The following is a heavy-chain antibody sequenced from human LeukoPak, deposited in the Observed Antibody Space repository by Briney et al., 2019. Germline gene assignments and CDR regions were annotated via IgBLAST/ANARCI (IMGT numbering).Heavy chain of an antibody. V-gene: IGHV1-69*04. CDR3: ATGLYSGSYPRNYYYYYMDV. D-gene: IGHD1-26*01. CDR2: IIPILGIA. Sequence: ASVKVSCKASGGTFSSYAISWVRQAPGQGLEWMGRIIPILGIANYAQKFQGRVTITADKSTSTAYMELSSLRSEDTAVYYRATGLYSGSYPRNYYYYYMDVWGKGTTVTVSS. CDR1: GGTFSSYA. J-gene: IGHJ6*03.